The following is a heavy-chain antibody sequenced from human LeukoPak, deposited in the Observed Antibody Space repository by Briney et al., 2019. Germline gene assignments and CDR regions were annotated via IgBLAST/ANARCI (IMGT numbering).Heavy chain of an antibody. Sequence: SETLSLTCTVSGGSISSSSYYWGWIRQPPGKGLEWIGSIYYSGSTYYNPSLKSRVTISVDTSKNQFSLKLSAVTAADTAVYYCARDRGVTTGYFDYWGQGTLVTVSS. D-gene: IGHD2-21*02. CDR2: IYYSGST. CDR3: ARDRGVTTGYFDY. V-gene: IGHV4-39*07. CDR1: GGSISSSSYY. J-gene: IGHJ4*02.